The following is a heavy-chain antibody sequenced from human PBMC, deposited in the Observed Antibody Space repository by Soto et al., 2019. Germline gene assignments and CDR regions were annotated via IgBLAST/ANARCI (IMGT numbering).Heavy chain of an antibody. D-gene: IGHD2-2*01. J-gene: IGHJ4*02. CDR3: GSPGYVDY. CDR2: INNRRST. Sequence: SETLSLTCAVYGGSFSGYYWSWFRQSPGKGLEWIGEINNRRSTKYNPSLKSRVTISVDTSKNQFSLKLSSVTDADTAVYYCGSPGYVDYWGQGTLVTVS. V-gene: IGHV4-34*01. CDR1: GGSFSGYY.